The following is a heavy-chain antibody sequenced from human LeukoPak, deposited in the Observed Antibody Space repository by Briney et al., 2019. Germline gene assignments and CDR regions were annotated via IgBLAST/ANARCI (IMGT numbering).Heavy chain of an antibody. CDR2: ISSSSSYI. Sequence: GGSLRLSCAASGFTFSSYSMNWVRQAPGKGLEWVSSISSSSSYIYYADSVKGRFTISRDNAENSLYLQMNSLRAEDTAVYYCARAVDMVYCSSTSCRYFDYWGQGTLVTVSS. CDR1: GFTFSSYS. V-gene: IGHV3-21*01. D-gene: IGHD2-2*01. J-gene: IGHJ4*02. CDR3: ARAVDMVYCSSTSCRYFDY.